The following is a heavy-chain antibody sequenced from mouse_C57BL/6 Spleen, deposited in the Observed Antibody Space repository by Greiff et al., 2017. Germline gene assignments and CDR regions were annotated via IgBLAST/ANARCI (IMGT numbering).Heavy chain of an antibody. CDR3: ARVRQGANYYFDY. J-gene: IGHJ2*01. Sequence: EVKLVESEGGLVQPGSSMKLSCTASGFTFSDYYMAWVRQVPEKGLEWVANINYDGSSTYYLDSLKSRFIISRDNAKNILYLQMSSLKSEDTATYYCARVRQGANYYFDYWGQGTTLTVSS. CDR1: GFTFSDYY. V-gene: IGHV5-16*01. CDR2: INYDGSST. D-gene: IGHD3-1*01.